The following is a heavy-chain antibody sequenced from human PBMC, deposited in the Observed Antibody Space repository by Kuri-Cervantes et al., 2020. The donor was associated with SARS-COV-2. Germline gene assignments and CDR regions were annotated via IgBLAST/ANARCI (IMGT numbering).Heavy chain of an antibody. CDR2: VYYTGST. V-gene: IGHV4-59*01. Sequence: SETLSLTCSVSGGSITSSYWSWLRQPPGKGLEWIGYVYYTGSTNYNPSLKSRVSITIDTSKRQFSLKLTSVTAADTAVYYCARDLAYDSSGYAFDYWGQGTLVTVSS. CDR1: GGSITSSY. D-gene: IGHD3-22*01. CDR3: ARDLAYDSSGYAFDY. J-gene: IGHJ4*02.